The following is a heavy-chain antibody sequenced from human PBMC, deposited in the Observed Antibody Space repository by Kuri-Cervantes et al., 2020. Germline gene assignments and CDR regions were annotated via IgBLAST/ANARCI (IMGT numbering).Heavy chain of an antibody. D-gene: IGHD3-3*01. Sequence: GGSLRLSCAASGFTFSNARMNWVRQAPGEGLEWVSSISSSSSYIFYADSVKGRFTISRDNAKNSLYLQMNSLRAEDTAVYYCTTDRSRSYYDFWSAPGGYYMDVWGKGTTVTVSS. J-gene: IGHJ6*03. CDR3: TTDRSRSYYDFWSAPGGYYMDV. CDR1: GFTFSNAR. V-gene: IGHV3-21*03. CDR2: ISSSSSYI.